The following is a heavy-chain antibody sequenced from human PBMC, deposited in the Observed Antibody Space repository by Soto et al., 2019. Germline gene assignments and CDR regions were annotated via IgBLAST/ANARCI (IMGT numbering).Heavy chain of an antibody. Sequence: GGSLRLSCVASGFTFSSYAMSWVRQTPGKGLECVSAISGSGGTTYYADSVKGRFTISRDNSKNTLYVQMNSLRAEDTAVYYCAKDQYCSGGSCYWNNWGQGTLVTVSS. V-gene: IGHV3-23*01. CDR3: AKDQYCSGGSCYWNN. CDR1: GFTFSSYA. CDR2: ISGSGGTT. D-gene: IGHD2-15*01. J-gene: IGHJ4*02.